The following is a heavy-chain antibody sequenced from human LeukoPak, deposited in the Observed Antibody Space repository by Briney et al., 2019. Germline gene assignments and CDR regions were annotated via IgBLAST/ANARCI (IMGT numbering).Heavy chain of an antibody. CDR2: ISYDGSNK. CDR1: GFTFSSYA. Sequence: GGSLRLSCAASGFTFSSYAMHWVRQAPGKGLEWVAVISYDGSNKYYADSVKGRFTISRDNAKNSLYLQMNSLRAEDTAVYYCARVMASGSYADDYWGQGTLVTVSS. CDR3: ARVMASGSYADDY. V-gene: IGHV3-30-3*01. J-gene: IGHJ4*02. D-gene: IGHD1-26*01.